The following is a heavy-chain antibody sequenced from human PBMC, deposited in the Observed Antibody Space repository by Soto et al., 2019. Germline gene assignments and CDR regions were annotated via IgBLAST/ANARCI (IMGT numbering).Heavy chain of an antibody. V-gene: IGHV3-15*07. J-gene: IGHJ4*02. CDR2: IKSKTDGGTT. CDR3: TTTNYYDSSGYYWDY. Sequence: EAQLVESGGGLVKPGGSLRLSCAASGFTFSNAWMNWVRQAPGKGLEWVGRIKSKTDGGTTDYAAPVKGRFTISRDDSKNTLYLQMNSLKTEDTAVYYCTTTNYYDSSGYYWDYWGQGTLVTVSS. D-gene: IGHD3-22*01. CDR1: GFTFSNAW.